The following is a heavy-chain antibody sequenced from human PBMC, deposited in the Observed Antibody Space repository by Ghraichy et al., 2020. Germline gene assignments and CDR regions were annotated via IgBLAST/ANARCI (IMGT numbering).Heavy chain of an antibody. CDR3: GRVPHGH. Sequence: GGSLRLSCEASGFIFGSYSLNWVRQAPGKGLEWVAYINSGGTTKYYADSVEGRFTVSRDNGISSLYLQMNSLRDEDTGVYFCGRVPHGHWGQGTLVTVSS. CDR1: GFIFGSYS. V-gene: IGHV3-48*02. CDR2: INSGGTTK. J-gene: IGHJ4*02.